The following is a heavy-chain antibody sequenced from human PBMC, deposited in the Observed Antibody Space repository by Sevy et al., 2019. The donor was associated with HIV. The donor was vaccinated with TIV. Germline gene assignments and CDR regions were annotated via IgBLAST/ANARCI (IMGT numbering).Heavy chain of an antibody. D-gene: IGHD3-3*02. CDR2: IKSITDGGAA. CDR3: STDDLISY. Sequence: GGSLRLSCTASGFDFPKAWMNWIRQVPGKGLEWVGHIKSITDGGAADYAAPVKGRFTISRHDSKNTLYLQMNSLKAEDTAVYYCSTDDLISYWGRGTLVTVSS. J-gene: IGHJ4*02. V-gene: IGHV3-15*07. CDR1: GFDFPKAW.